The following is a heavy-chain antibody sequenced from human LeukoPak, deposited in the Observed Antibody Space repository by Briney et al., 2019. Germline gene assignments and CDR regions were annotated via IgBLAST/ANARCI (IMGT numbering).Heavy chain of an antibody. Sequence: SETLSLTCAASGGSFSGYYWSWIRQPPGKGLEWIGEINHSGSTNYNPSLKSRVTISVDTSKNQISLKLSSVTAADTAVYYCAKEGDYALFDYWGQGTLVTVSS. CDR1: GGSFSGYY. CDR2: INHSGST. CDR3: AKEGDYALFDY. J-gene: IGHJ4*02. D-gene: IGHD4-17*01. V-gene: IGHV4-34*01.